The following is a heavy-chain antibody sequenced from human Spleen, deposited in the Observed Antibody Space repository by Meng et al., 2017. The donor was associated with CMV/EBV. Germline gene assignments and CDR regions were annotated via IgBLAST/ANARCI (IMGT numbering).Heavy chain of an antibody. V-gene: IGHV3-9*01. CDR2: ISWNSGIL. CDR3: SRPLGY. J-gene: IGHJ4*02. CDR1: GFTFDDYA. Sequence: SLKISCAASGFTFDDYAMHWVRQAPGKGLEWVSGISWNSGILGYADSVRGRFTISRDNAKNSLYLQMNSLRVEDTAVYFCSRPLGYWGQGTLVTVSS.